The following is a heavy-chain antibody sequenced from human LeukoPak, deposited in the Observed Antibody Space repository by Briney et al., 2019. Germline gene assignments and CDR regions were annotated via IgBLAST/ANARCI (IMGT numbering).Heavy chain of an antibody. J-gene: IGHJ4*02. D-gene: IGHD4-17*01. V-gene: IGHV3-21*01. CDR2: ISSSSSYI. CDR1: GSTFSWYS. Sequence: GGSLRLSCAASGSTFSWYSMSWVRQAPGKGLEWVSSISSSSSYIYYADSVKGRFTISRDNAKNSLYLQMNSLRAEDTAVYYCARLTFATVTVDYWGQGTLVTVSS. CDR3: ARLTFATVTVDY.